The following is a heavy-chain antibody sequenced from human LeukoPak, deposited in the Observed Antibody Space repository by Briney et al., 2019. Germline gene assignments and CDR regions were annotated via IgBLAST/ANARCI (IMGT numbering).Heavy chain of an antibody. CDR1: GYTFTNSY. CDR2: INPDGGNT. Sequence: ASVKVSCKASGYTFTNSYIHWVRQAPGQVLEWMGLINPDGGNTNYAQNFQGRVSLTRDTSTSTVYMELSSLRSEDTAIYYCARIRDGYNDAYDIWGQGTVVTVPS. CDR3: ARIRDGYNDAYDI. J-gene: IGHJ3*02. V-gene: IGHV1-46*01. D-gene: IGHD5-24*01.